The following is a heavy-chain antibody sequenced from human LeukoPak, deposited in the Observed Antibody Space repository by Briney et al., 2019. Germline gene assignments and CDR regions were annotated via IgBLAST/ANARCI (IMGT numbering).Heavy chain of an antibody. CDR1: GFTFDDYA. J-gene: IGHJ6*02. Sequence: GGSLRLSCAASGFTFDDYAMHWVRQAPGKGLEWVSLISGDGGGTYYADSVKGRFTTSRDNSKNSLYLQMNSLRTEDTALYYCAKDPPSDPFTRQKGYYGMDVWGQGTTVTVSS. D-gene: IGHD2-15*01. CDR3: AKDPPSDPFTRQKGYYGMDV. CDR2: ISGDGGGT. V-gene: IGHV3-43*02.